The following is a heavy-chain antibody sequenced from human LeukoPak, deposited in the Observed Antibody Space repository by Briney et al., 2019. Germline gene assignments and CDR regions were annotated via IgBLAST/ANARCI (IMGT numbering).Heavy chain of an antibody. V-gene: IGHV3-21*01. J-gene: IGHJ4*02. CDR2: ISSSSSYI. CDR1: GFTFSIYS. CDR3: ARDSAELDY. D-gene: IGHD1-26*01. Sequence: PGGSLRLSCAASGFTFSIYSMNWVRQAPGKGLEWVSSISSSSSYIHYTDSVKGRFTISRDNAKNSLYLQVSSLTAEDTALYYCARDSAELDYWGQGTLVTVSS.